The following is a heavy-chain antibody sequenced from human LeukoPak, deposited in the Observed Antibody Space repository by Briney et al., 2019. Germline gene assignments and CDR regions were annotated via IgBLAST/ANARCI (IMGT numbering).Heavy chain of an antibody. Sequence: GGSLRLSCAASGFTFSNYAMRWVRQAPGKGLEWVSAISGSSGSTYYADSVKGRFTISRDNSKNTLYLQMKSLRAEDTAIYYCATTPLYYYDSSGYYSDYWGQGTLVTVSS. CDR2: ISGSSGST. CDR1: GFTFSNYA. J-gene: IGHJ4*02. V-gene: IGHV3-23*01. CDR3: ATTPLYYYDSSGYYSDY. D-gene: IGHD3-22*01.